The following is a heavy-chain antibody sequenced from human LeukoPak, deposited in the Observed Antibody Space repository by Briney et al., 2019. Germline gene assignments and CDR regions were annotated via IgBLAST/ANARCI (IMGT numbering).Heavy chain of an antibody. J-gene: IGHJ4*02. CDR2: IWYDGSNK. CDR3: ARGSGSFSGGFDY. CDR1: GFTFSNYD. D-gene: IGHD1-26*01. Sequence: GGSLRLSCAASGFTFSNYDMHWVRQAPGKGLEWVAVIWYDGSNKYYADSVKGRFTISRDNSKNTLYLQMNSLRAEDTAVYYCARGSGSFSGGFDYWGQGTLVTVSS. V-gene: IGHV3-33*01.